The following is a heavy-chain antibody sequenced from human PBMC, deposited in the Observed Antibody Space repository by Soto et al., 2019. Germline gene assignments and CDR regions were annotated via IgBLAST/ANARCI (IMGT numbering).Heavy chain of an antibody. Sequence: QVQLVQSGAEVQKPGSSVKVSCKASGGTFSSYTISWVRQAPGQGLEWMGRIIPILGIANYAQKFQGRVTITADKSTSTAYMELSSLRSEDTAVYYCARDLGTDSSSVGYWYFDLWGRGTLVTVSS. V-gene: IGHV1-69*08. CDR3: ARDLGTDSSSVGYWYFDL. D-gene: IGHD6-6*01. CDR2: IIPILGIA. CDR1: GGTFSSYT. J-gene: IGHJ2*01.